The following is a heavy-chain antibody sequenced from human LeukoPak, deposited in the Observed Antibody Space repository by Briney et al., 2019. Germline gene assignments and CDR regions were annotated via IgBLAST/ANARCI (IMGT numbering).Heavy chain of an antibody. D-gene: IGHD1-1*01. CDR1: GGSISSYY. Sequence: PSETLSLTCTVSGGSISSYYWSWIRQPPGKGLEWIGYIYYSVSTNYNPSLKSRVTISVDTSKNQFSLKLSSVTAADTAVYYCARLGTTGYYYYMDVWGKGTTVTVSS. CDR2: IYYSVST. V-gene: IGHV4-59*01. CDR3: ARLGTTGYYYYMDV. J-gene: IGHJ6*03.